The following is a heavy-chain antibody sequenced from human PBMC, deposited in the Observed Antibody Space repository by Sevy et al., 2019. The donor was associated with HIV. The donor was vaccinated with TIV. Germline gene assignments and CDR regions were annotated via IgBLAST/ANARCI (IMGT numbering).Heavy chain of an antibody. CDR2: ISIFSPII. Sequence: GGSLRLSCAASGFSFNSYDMTWVRQAPGKGLEWVSSISIFSPIIYYGDSVRGRFSISRDNAKKSLYLQMNSLRVEDTAVYYCARVVGYVSGNYYKYYYDLDVWGQGTAVTVSS. CDR1: GFSFNSYD. J-gene: IGHJ6*02. V-gene: IGHV3-21*01. D-gene: IGHD3-10*01. CDR3: ARVVGYVSGNYYKYYYDLDV.